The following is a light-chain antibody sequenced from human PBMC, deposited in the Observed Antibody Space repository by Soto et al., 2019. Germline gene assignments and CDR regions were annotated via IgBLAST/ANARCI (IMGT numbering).Light chain of an antibody. CDR1: QDISNY. CDR2: DAS. V-gene: IGKV1-33*01. J-gene: IGKJ5*01. Sequence: DIQMTQSPSSLSASVGDRVTITCRASQDISNYLNWYQQRPGKAPKLLIYDASNFQRGVPSRFSGTRSGTPFTFDITSLQPEDGATYYCQQSDSLPITLGQWTRLEI. CDR3: QQSDSLPIT.